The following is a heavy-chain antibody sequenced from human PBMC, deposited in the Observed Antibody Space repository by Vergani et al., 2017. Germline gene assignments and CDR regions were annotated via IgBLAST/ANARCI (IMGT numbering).Heavy chain of an antibody. D-gene: IGHD4-17*01. CDR1: GFTFSNYA. V-gene: IGHV3-23*01. CDR3: AKDATLRFPNY. Sequence: EVQLLESGGDLVQPGGSLRLSCAASGFTFSNYAMSWVRQAPGKGLEWVSTIRGGVDVDSTFYADSVKGRFTISRDNSKTPLFLQMNSLRADDTAVYFCAKDATLRFPNYWGQGTLVTVSS. CDR2: IRGGVDVDST. J-gene: IGHJ4*02.